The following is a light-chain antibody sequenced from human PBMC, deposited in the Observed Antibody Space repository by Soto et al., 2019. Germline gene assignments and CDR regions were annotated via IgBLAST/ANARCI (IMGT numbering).Light chain of an antibody. V-gene: IGKV3-15*01. CDR2: GAS. CDR1: QSVSSN. Sequence: EIVMTQSPATLSVPPGERATLSCRASQSVSSNLAWYQQKPGQAPRLLIYGASTRATGIPARFSGSGSGTESTLTISSLQYEDFAVYYCQQYNNWPRTFGQGTKLDI. CDR3: QQYNNWPRT. J-gene: IGKJ1*01.